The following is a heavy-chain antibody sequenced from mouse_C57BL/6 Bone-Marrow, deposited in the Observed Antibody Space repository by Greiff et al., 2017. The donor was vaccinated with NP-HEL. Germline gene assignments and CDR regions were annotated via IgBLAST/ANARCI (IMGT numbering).Heavy chain of an antibody. CDR3: AREEGYDGSRNGFAY. Sequence: QVQLQQSGAELARPGASVKLSCKASGYTFTSYGISWVKQRTGQGLEWIGEIYPRSGNTYYNEKFKGKATLTADKSSSTAYMELRSLTSEDSAVYFCAREEGYDGSRNGFAYWGQGTLVTVSA. CDR1: GYTFTSYG. D-gene: IGHD1-1*01. J-gene: IGHJ3*01. V-gene: IGHV1-81*01. CDR2: IYPRSGNT.